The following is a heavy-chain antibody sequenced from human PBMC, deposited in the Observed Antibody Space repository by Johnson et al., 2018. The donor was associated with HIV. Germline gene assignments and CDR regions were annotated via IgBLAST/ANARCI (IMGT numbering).Heavy chain of an antibody. D-gene: IGHD1-26*01. Sequence: QVQLVESGGGVVQPGRSLRLTCAASGFIFSDYAMHWVRQATSKGLEWVAVLRYDGSEKKYADSVRGRFTISRDNDKNTLYLQMNSLRVEDTPVSSCASGGPLSGSDECCFDVWGQGTMVTVSS. CDR3: ASGGPLSGSDECCFDV. CDR2: LRYDGSEK. V-gene: IGHV3-30-3*02. CDR1: GFIFSDYA. J-gene: IGHJ3*01.